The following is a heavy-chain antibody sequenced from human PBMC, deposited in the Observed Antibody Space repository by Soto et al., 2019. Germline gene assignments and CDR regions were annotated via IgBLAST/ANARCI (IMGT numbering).Heavy chain of an antibody. CDR3: AKDAYSGGWYGLPLDY. D-gene: IGHD6-19*01. CDR2: ISYDGSNK. Sequence: GGSLRLSCAASGFTFSSYGMHWVRQAPGKGLEWVAVISYDGSNKYYADSVKGRFTISRDNSKNTLYLQMNSLRAEDTAVYYCAKDAYSGGWYGLPLDYWGQGTLVTVPQ. CDR1: GFTFSSYG. V-gene: IGHV3-30*18. J-gene: IGHJ4*02.